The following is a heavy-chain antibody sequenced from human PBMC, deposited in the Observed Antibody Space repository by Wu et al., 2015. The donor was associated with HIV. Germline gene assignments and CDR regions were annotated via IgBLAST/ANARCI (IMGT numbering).Heavy chain of an antibody. Sequence: QVQLVQSGAEVKKPGASVKVSCKASGYTFTGYFLHWVRQAPGQGLEWMGWINADTGDTRYAQKFQGRVTMTRDTSITTTYMELSGLKFDDTAVYYCARYTAYCYFDFWGRGTLVTVSS. V-gene: IGHV1-2*02. CDR3: ARYTAYCYFDF. CDR1: GYTFTGYF. CDR2: INADTGDT. J-gene: IGHJ2*01.